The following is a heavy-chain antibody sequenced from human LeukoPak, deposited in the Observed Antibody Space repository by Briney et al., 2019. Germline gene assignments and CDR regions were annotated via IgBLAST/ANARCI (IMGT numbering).Heavy chain of an antibody. J-gene: IGHJ3*02. CDR1: GGSISSGNYY. CDR3: TRDRSIVGAYDAFDI. Sequence: PSETLSLTCTVSGGSISSGNYYWSWIRQPAGRGLEWIGRIYTSGSTTYNPSLKSRVTISVDTSKNQFSLKLSSVTAADSAVYYCTRDRSIVGAYDAFDIWGQGTMVTVSS. CDR2: IYTSGST. D-gene: IGHD1-26*01. V-gene: IGHV4-61*02.